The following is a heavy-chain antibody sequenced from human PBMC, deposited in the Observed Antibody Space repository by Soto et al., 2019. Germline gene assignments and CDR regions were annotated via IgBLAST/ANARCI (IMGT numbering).Heavy chain of an antibody. CDR3: TAGPTQWLADAFDI. CDR2: IKSKTDGGTT. J-gene: IGHJ3*02. V-gene: IGHV3-15*01. CDR1: GFTFSNAW. Sequence: PGGSLRLSCAASGFTFSNAWMSWVRQAPGKGLEWVGRIKSKTDGGTTDYAAPVKGRFTISRDDSKNTLYLQMNSLRTEDTAVYYCTAGPTQWLADAFDIWGQGTMVTVSS. D-gene: IGHD6-19*01.